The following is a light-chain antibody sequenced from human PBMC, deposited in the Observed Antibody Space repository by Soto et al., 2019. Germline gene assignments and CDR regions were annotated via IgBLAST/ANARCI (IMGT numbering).Light chain of an antibody. CDR1: QSVGSN. CDR2: GAS. V-gene: IGKV3-15*01. CDR3: QQYDNWPYT. J-gene: IGKJ2*01. Sequence: EIVMTQSPATLSVSPGERATLSCRASQSVGSNLAWHQQKPGQAPRLLIYGASTRATGVPARFSGSGSGTEFTLTISSLQSEDLAIYYCQQYDNWPYTFGQGTKLEIK.